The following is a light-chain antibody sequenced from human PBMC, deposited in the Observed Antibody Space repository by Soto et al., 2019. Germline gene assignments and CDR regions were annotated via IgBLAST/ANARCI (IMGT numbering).Light chain of an antibody. CDR1: SSNIGSNT. Sequence: QAVVTQPPSASGTPGQRVTISCSGSSSNIGSNTVNWYQQLPGTAPKLLIYSNNQRPSGVPDRFSGSKSGTSASLAISGLQSDEEADYYCAAWDDSLNGPVFGGGTKLTVL. V-gene: IGLV1-44*01. J-gene: IGLJ2*01. CDR2: SNN. CDR3: AAWDDSLNGPV.